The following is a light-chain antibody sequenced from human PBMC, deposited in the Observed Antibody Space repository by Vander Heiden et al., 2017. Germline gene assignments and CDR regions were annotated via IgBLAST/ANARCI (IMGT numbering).Light chain of an antibody. V-gene: IGKV4-1*01. CDR3: QQYYSTPLT. Sequence: DTVMTQSPDSLSVSLGERATINCKSSQSVLYSSSNKNYLAWYQQKPGQPPKLLIYWASTRESGVPDRFSGSGSGTDFPLTISSLQAEDVAVYYCQQYYSTPLTFGGGTKVEIK. J-gene: IGKJ4*01. CDR2: WAS. CDR1: QSVLYSSSNKNY.